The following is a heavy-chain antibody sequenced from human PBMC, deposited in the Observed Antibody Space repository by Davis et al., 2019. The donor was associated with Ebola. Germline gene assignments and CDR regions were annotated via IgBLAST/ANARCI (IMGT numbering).Heavy chain of an antibody. J-gene: IGHJ4*02. CDR1: GYTFTSYY. Sequence: ASVKVSCKASGYTFTSYYMHWVRQAPGQGLEWMGWITPGNGNTRYSQKFQDRVTITSDTSVGTAYMELSSLRSEDTAVYYCARVFYDSSGYYHFDSWGQGALVTVSS. D-gene: IGHD3-22*01. CDR3: ARVFYDSSGYYHFDS. V-gene: IGHV1-3*01. CDR2: ITPGNGNT.